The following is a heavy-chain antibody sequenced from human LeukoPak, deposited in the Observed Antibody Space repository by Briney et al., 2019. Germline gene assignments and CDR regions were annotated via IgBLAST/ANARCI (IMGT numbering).Heavy chain of an antibody. CDR1: GFTFSSYA. CDR3: AKDRGYYYGMDV. Sequence: GGSLRLSCAASGFTFSSYAMSWVRQAPGKGLEWVSAISGSGGSTYYADSVKGRFTISRDNSKNTLYLQMNSLRAEDAAVYYCAKDRGYYYGMDVWGQGTTVTVSS. J-gene: IGHJ6*02. CDR2: ISGSGGST. V-gene: IGHV3-23*01.